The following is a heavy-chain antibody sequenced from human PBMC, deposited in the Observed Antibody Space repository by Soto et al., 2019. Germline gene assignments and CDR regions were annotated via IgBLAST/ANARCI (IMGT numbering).Heavy chain of an antibody. V-gene: IGHV4-34*01. CDR3: ARAPMITFGGVIVTSYYYYGMDV. Sequence: QVQLQQWGAGLLKPSETLSLTCAVYGGSFSGYYWSWIRQPPGKGLEWIGEINHSGSTNYNPSLKSRVNISVDTSKYQFSLKLSSVTAADTAVYYCARAPMITFGGVIVTSYYYYGMDVGGQGTTVTVSS. D-gene: IGHD3-16*02. CDR2: INHSGST. CDR1: GGSFSGYY. J-gene: IGHJ6*02.